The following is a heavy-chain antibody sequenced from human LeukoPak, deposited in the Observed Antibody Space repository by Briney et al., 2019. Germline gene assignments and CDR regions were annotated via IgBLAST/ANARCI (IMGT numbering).Heavy chain of an antibody. CDR3: ARSLGYCTGTSCYYMDV. Sequence: SETLSLTCSVSGGSISSYYWSWIRQPAGKGLEWIGRIYTSGSTDYNPSLKSRVTMSVDRSKNRFSLRLRSVTAADTAVYYCARSLGYCTGTSCYYMDVWGKGTTVTVSS. V-gene: IGHV4-4*07. CDR1: GGSISSYY. D-gene: IGHD2-2*01. J-gene: IGHJ6*03. CDR2: IYTSGST.